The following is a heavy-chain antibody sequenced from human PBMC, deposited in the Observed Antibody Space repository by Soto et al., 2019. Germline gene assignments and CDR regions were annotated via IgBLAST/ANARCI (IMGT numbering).Heavy chain of an antibody. V-gene: IGHV3-21*01. Sequence: GGSLRLSCAASGFTFTAYNMNWVRQAPGKGLEWVSSITSGRTYIYYAESVKGRFAISRDNAKKSLYLQMNSLRVEDTAMYYCARGYNGPWGQGTLVTVSS. CDR3: ARGYNGP. D-gene: IGHD1-20*01. CDR1: GFTFTAYN. CDR2: ITSGRTYI. J-gene: IGHJ5*02.